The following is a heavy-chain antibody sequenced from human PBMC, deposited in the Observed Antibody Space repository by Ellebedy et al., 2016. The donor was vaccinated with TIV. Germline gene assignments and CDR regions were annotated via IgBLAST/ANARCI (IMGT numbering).Heavy chain of an antibody. V-gene: IGHV3-23*01. J-gene: IGHJ4*02. CDR3: AREGGQRGFGETFDY. D-gene: IGHD3-10*01. CDR2: ISDSGRNT. Sequence: PGGSLTLSCAASAFTFSYYAMSWVRQAPGPGLEWVSPISDSGRNTFYAYPVKGRFTISRDNSRNTLYLQMNTLRGEDSAVYYCAREGGQRGFGETFDYWGQGALVTVSS. CDR1: AFTFSYYA.